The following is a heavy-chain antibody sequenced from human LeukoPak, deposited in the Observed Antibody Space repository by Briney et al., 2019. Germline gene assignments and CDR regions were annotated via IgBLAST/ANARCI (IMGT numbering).Heavy chain of an antibody. D-gene: IGHD3-22*01. CDR2: ISGSGGST. CDR1: GFTVSSNY. Sequence: GGSLRLSCAASGFTVSSNYMSWVRQAPGKGLEWVSAISGSGGSTYYADSVKGRFTISRDNSKNTLYLQMNSLRAEDTAVYYCAKDQAMIGVGAFDIWGQGTMVTVSS. V-gene: IGHV3-23*01. CDR3: AKDQAMIGVGAFDI. J-gene: IGHJ3*02.